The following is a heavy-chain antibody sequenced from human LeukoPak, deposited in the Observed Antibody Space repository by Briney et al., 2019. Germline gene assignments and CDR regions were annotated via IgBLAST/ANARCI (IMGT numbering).Heavy chain of an antibody. CDR1: GFTVSSNY. Sequence: GGSLRLSCAASGFTVSSNYMSWVRQAPGKGLEWVSVIYSGGSTYYADSVKGRFTISRDNSKNTLYLQMNSLRAEDTAVYYCARKIRVENWFDPWAREPWSPSPQ. CDR2: IYSGGST. V-gene: IGHV3-66*01. J-gene: IGHJ5*02. CDR3: ARKIRVENWFDP. D-gene: IGHD5-24*01.